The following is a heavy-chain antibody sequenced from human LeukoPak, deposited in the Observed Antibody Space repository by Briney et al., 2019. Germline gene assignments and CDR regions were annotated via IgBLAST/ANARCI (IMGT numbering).Heavy chain of an antibody. CDR3: ARDRAMADFDY. CDR2: INPNSGGT. CDR1: GYTFTGYY. Sequence: GASVKVSCKASGYTFTGYYMHWVRQAPGQGLEWMGWINPNSGGTNYAQKCQGRVTMTRDTSISTAYMELSRLRSDDTAVYYCARDRAMADFDYWGQGTLVTVSS. D-gene: IGHD5-18*01. J-gene: IGHJ4*02. V-gene: IGHV1-2*02.